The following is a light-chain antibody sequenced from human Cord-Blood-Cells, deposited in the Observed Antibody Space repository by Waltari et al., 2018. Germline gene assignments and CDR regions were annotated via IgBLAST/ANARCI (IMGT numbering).Light chain of an antibody. CDR3: QQSYSTPLT. V-gene: IGKV1-39*01. J-gene: IGKJ4*01. CDR1: QSISSY. CDR2: AAS. Sequence: DIQMTQSPSSLSASVGDRVTITCRASQSISSYLNWDQQKPGKAPKLLIYAASSLQSGVPSRFSGTGSVTDFTLTISSLQPEDFATYYCQQSYSTPLTFGGRTKVEIK.